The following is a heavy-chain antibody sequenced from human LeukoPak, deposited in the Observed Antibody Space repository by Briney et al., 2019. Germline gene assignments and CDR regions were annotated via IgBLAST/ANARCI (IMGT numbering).Heavy chain of an antibody. CDR2: IWYDGSNK. CDR1: GFTFSYYG. V-gene: IGHV3-33*01. Sequence: GRALRLSCAASGFTFSYYGMHWGRHAPDKGLEWVAVIWYDGSNKYYTDSVKGRFTISRDNSKNTLYLQMNSLRAEDTAVYYCARGNYDSSGYLDQWGQGTLVTVSS. CDR3: ARGNYDSSGYLDQ. J-gene: IGHJ5*02. D-gene: IGHD3-22*01.